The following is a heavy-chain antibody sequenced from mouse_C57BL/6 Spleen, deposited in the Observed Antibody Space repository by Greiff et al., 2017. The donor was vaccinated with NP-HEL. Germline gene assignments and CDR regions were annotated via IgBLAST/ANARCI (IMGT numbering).Heavy chain of an antibody. CDR2: IRNKANGYTT. J-gene: IGHJ2*01. D-gene: IGHD4-1*01. V-gene: IGHV7-3*01. CDR3: ARGNWAYYFDY. Sequence: EVKLVESGGGLVQPGGSLSLSCAASGFTFTDYYMSWVRQPPGKALEWLGFIRNKANGYTTEYSASVKGRFTISRDNSQSILYLQMNALRAEDSATYYCARGNWAYYFDYWGQGTTLTVSS. CDR1: GFTFTDYY.